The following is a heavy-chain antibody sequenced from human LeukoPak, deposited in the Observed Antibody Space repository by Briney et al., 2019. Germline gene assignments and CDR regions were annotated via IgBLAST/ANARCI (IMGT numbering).Heavy chain of an antibody. CDR3: AKSYYYGSGSPSWFDP. CDR1: GFTFSSYG. D-gene: IGHD3-10*01. J-gene: IGHJ5*02. V-gene: IGHV3-30*18. Sequence: GGSLRLSCAASGFTFSSYGMHWVRQAPAKGLEGVAVISYDGSNKYYADSVKGRFTISRDNSKNTLYLQMNSLRAEDTAVYYCAKSYYYGSGSPSWFDPWGQGTLVTVSS. CDR2: ISYDGSNK.